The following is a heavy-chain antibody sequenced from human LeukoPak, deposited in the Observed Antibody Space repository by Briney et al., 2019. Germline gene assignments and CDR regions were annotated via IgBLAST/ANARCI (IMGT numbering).Heavy chain of an antibody. CDR2: ISAYNGNT. J-gene: IGHJ3*02. D-gene: IGHD2-15*01. CDR1: GYTFTSYG. CDR3: ARGTRSSPDAFDI. V-gene: IGHV1-18*01. Sequence: GASVKVSCKASGYTFTSYGISWVRQAPGQGLEWMGWISAYNGNTNYAQKLQGRVTITTDTSTSTAYIELSSLRSEDTAVYYCARGTRSSPDAFDIWGQGTMVTVSS.